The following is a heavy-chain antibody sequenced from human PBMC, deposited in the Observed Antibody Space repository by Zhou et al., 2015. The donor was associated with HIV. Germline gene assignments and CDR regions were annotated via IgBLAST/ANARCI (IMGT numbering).Heavy chain of an antibody. CDR1: GGTFSSYA. Sequence: QVQLVQSGAEVKKPGSSVKVSCKASGGTFSSYAISWVRQAPGQGLEWMGGIIPIFGTANYAQKFQGRVTITADESTSTAYMELSSLRSEDTAVYYCARDAYYYDSSGYGGLRYFDLWGRGTLVTVSS. V-gene: IGHV1-69*01. D-gene: IGHD3-22*01. CDR2: IIPIFGTA. CDR3: ARDAYYYDSSGYGGLRYFDL. J-gene: IGHJ2*01.